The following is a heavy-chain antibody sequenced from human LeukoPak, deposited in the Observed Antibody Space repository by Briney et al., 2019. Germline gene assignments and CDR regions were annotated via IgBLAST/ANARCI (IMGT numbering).Heavy chain of an antibody. CDR3: AREGLSGGYYLDY. D-gene: IGHD3-22*01. Sequence: GGSLRLSCAASGFTFSSYAMHWVRQAPGKGLEWVAVISYDGSNKYYADSVKGRFTISRDNSKNALYLQMNSLGAEDTAVYYCAREGLSGGYYLDYWGQGTLVTVSS. CDR2: ISYDGSNK. J-gene: IGHJ4*02. CDR1: GFTFSSYA. V-gene: IGHV3-30*04.